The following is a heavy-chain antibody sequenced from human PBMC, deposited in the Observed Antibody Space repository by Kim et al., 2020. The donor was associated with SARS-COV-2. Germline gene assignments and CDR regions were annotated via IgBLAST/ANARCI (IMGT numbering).Heavy chain of an antibody. CDR3: AKRLQQWLVHWYFDL. D-gene: IGHD6-19*01. V-gene: IGHV3-23*01. Sequence: DYVKGRFTISRDNSKNTLYMQMSSLRAEDTAVYYCAKRLQQWLVHWYFDLWGRGTLVTVSS. J-gene: IGHJ2*01.